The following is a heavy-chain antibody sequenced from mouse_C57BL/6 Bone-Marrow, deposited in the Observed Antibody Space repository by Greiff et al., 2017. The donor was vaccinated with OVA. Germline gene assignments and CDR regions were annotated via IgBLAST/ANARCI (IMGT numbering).Heavy chain of an antibody. J-gene: IGHJ2*01. CDR2: IDPSDSYT. Sequence: QVQLQQPGAELVRPGTSVKLSCKASGYTFTSYWMHWVKQRPGQGLEWIGVIDPSDSYTNYNQKFKGKATLTVDTSSSTAYMQLSSLTSEDSAVYYCARSLTVVEEGDYWGQGTTLTVSS. V-gene: IGHV1-59*01. CDR1: GYTFTSYW. D-gene: IGHD1-1*01. CDR3: ARSLTVVEEGDY.